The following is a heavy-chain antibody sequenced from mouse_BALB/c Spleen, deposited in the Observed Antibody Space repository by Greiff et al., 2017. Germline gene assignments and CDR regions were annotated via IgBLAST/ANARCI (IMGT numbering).Heavy chain of an antibody. Sequence: QVQLQESGPGLVAPSQSLSITCTASGFALTCHDLSWLRQLPGKGLAWLGRLWPGGGTNYNSAFMSRLSIRKDNTKSHVFLKMNSLQTADTAIYYWVRDHGVYVGDYCYAMEDWGQG. CDR2: LWPGGGT. D-gene: IGHD2-3*01. J-gene: IGHJ4*01. CDR1: GFALTCHD. CDR3: VRDHGVYVGDYCYAMED. V-gene: IGHV2-9-2*01.